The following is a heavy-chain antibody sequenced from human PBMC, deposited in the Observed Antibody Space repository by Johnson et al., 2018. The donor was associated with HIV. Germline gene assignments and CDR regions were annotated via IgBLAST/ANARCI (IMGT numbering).Heavy chain of an antibody. CDR1: GFTVSSNY. CDR2: ISYDGSNK. CDR3: TTVDCGGDCYSGHAFDI. Sequence: QVQLVESGGGVVQPGRSLRVSCGASGFTVSSNYMSWVRQAPGKGLEWVAVISYDGSNKYYADSVKGRFTISRDNSKNTLYLQMNSLKTEETAVYYCTTVDCGGDCYSGHAFDIWGQGTMVTVSS. D-gene: IGHD2-21*01. J-gene: IGHJ3*02. V-gene: IGHV3-30-3*01.